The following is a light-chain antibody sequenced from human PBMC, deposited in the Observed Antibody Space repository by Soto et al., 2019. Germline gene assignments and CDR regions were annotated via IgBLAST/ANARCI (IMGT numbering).Light chain of an antibody. J-gene: IGKJ5*01. CDR1: QSISRY. V-gene: IGKV3-15*01. CDR2: GAS. CDR3: QQYNSWPIT. Sequence: IVLTQSPGTLSLSPGERTTLSCRASQSISRYLAWYQQKPGQAPRPLIYGASTRATGIPARFSGSGSGTEFTLTISGLQSEDFAVYYCQQYNSWPITFGQGTRLEIK.